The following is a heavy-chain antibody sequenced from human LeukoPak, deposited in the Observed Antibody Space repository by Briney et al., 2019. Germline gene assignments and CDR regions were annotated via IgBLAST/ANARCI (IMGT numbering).Heavy chain of an antibody. CDR3: ARDRFTRSSGYYYPFDY. Sequence: ASVKVSCTASGYTFTNYYMHWVRQAPGQGLEWMGIINPSGGSTSYAQTFQGRVTMTRDTSTSTVYMDLISLRSEDTAVYYCARDRFTRSSGYYYPFDYWGQGTLVTVSS. D-gene: IGHD3-22*01. V-gene: IGHV1-46*01. CDR1: GYTFTNYY. J-gene: IGHJ4*02. CDR2: INPSGGST.